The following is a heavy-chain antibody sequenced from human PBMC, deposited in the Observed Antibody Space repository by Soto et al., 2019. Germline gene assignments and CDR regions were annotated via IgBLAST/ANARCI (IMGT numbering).Heavy chain of an antibody. CDR2: INHSGST. CDR1: GGSFSGYY. V-gene: IGHV4-34*01. CDR3: AIDQRGGFDY. J-gene: IGHJ4*02. Sequence: SETLSLNRAVYGGSFSGYYWSWIRQPPGKGLEWIGEINHSGSTNYNPSLKSRVTISVDTSKNQFSLKLSSVTAADTAVYYCAIDQRGGFDYWGQGTLVTVSS. D-gene: IGHD3-16*01.